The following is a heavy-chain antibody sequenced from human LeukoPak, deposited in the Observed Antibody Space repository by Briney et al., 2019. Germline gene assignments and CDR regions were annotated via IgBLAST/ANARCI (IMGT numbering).Heavy chain of an antibody. D-gene: IGHD4-23*01. Sequence: PGRSLRLSCAASGFTLTYYAMHWVRQAPGKGLERVAVTSYDGNKKYYADSVKGRFTISRDSSKNTLYLQMSSLRAEDTAVYYCARSSYDYGGIEGPFDYWGQGTLVTVSS. CDR1: GFTLTYYA. V-gene: IGHV3-30*15. J-gene: IGHJ4*02. CDR3: ARSSYDYGGIEGPFDY. CDR2: TSYDGNKK.